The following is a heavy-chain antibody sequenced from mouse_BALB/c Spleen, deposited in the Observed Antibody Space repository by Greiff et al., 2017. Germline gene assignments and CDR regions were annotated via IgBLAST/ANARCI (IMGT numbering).Heavy chain of an antibody. D-gene: IGHD1-1*01. CDR1: GYAFTTYL. Sequence: QVQLQQSGAELVRPGTSVKVSCKASGYAFTTYLIEWVKQRPGQGLEWIGVINPGSGGTNYNEKFKGKATLTADKSSSTAYMQLSSLTSDDSAVYFCARSDYYGRSPWWYFDVWGAGTTVTVSS. V-gene: IGHV1-54*01. J-gene: IGHJ1*01. CDR2: INPGSGGT. CDR3: ARSDYYGRSPWWYFDV.